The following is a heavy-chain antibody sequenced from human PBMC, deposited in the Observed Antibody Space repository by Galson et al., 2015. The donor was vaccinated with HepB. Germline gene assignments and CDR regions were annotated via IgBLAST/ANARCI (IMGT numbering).Heavy chain of an antibody. CDR1: GYTFTGYY. CDR3: ARGVPGSSSWYDY. V-gene: IGHV1-2*04. Sequence: SVKVSCKASGYTFTGYYMFWVRQAPGQGLEWMGWINPNSGGTTYAQKFQGWDTMTRDTSINTAYMELTRLRSDDTAVYYCARGVPGSSSWYDYWGQGTLVTVSS. CDR2: INPNSGGT. J-gene: IGHJ4*02. D-gene: IGHD6-13*01.